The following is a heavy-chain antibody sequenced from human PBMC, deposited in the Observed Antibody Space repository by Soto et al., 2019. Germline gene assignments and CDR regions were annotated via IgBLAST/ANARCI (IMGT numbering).Heavy chain of an antibody. V-gene: IGHV3-53*01. CDR3: VREWRGSYFAY. CDR2: IYSGDST. CDR1: GVTISSNY. J-gene: IGHJ4*02. Sequence: GGSLKLSCAASGVTISSNYMSWVRQAPGKGLEWVSVIYSGDSTYYADSVKGRFTISRDNSKNTLYLQMNSLRAEDTAVYYCVREWRGSYFAYWGRGTLVTVSS. D-gene: IGHD3-10*01.